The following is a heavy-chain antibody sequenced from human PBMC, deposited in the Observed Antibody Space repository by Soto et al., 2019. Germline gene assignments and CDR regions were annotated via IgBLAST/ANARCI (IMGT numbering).Heavy chain of an antibody. V-gene: IGHV1-24*01. D-gene: IGHD3-22*01. Sequence: ASVKVSCKVSGYTLTELSMHWLRQSPGKGLEWMGGFDPEDGETIYAQKFQGRVTMTEDTSTDTAYMELSSLRSEDTAVYYCATHGAYDSSGYYYIFDYWGQGTLVTVSS. J-gene: IGHJ4*02. CDR1: GYTLTELS. CDR3: ATHGAYDSSGYYYIFDY. CDR2: FDPEDGET.